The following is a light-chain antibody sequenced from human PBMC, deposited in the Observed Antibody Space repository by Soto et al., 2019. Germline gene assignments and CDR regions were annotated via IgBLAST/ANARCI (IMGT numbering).Light chain of an antibody. CDR3: SSYTGGSTSYV. CDR1: SSDVGAYKY. J-gene: IGLJ1*01. CDR2: DVS. Sequence: QSALTQPASVSVSPGQSITISCTGTSSDVGAYKYVSWHQQHPGKAPKLMIYDVSDRPSGVSDRFSGSKSGNTASLTISGLQAEDEADYYCSSYTGGSTSYVFGTGTKVTVL. V-gene: IGLV2-14*03.